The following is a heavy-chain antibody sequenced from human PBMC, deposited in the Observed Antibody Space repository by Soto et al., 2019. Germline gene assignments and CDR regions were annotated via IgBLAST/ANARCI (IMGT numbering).Heavy chain of an antibody. D-gene: IGHD2-8*01. V-gene: IGHV3-15*01. CDR2: IKSIADGGTT. Sequence: GGSLRLSCATSGFTFSNAWMAWVRQAPGKGLEWVGRIKSIADGGTTNYAAPVKGRFSISRHDSENTLYLQMNSLRVKDTGIYYCHTPHGRNAFDIWGPGTVVTVSS. J-gene: IGHJ3*02. CDR1: GFTFSNAW. CDR3: HTPHGRNAFDI.